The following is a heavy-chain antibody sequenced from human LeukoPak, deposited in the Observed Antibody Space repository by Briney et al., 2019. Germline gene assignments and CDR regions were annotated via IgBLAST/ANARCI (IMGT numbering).Heavy chain of an antibody. J-gene: IGHJ3*02. CDR1: GGTFSSYA. CDR2: IIPIFGTA. D-gene: IGHD4-17*01. CDR3: AREDGENAFDI. Sequence: GASVKVSCKASGGTFSSYAISWVRQAPGQGLEWMGGIIPIFGTANYAQKFQGRVTITADKSTSTAYMELSSLRSEDTAVYYCAREDGENAFDIWGQGTMVTVSS. V-gene: IGHV1-69*06.